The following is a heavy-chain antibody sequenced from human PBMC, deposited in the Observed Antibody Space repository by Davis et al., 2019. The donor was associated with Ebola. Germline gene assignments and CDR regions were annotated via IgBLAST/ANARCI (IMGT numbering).Heavy chain of an antibody. J-gene: IGHJ6*02. CDR1: GFTFSSYW. D-gene: IGHD3-3*01. V-gene: IGHV3-7*01. CDR2: IRPDGNDN. CDR3: ARLISTYYDFWSGTNESYGMDV. Sequence: GGSLTLSCVASGFTFSSYWMSWVRQAPGRGLEWVANIRPDGNDNHYVDSVKGRFTISRDNAKNSLYLQINSLRAEDTAVYYGARLISTYYDFWSGTNESYGMDVWGQGTTVTVSS.